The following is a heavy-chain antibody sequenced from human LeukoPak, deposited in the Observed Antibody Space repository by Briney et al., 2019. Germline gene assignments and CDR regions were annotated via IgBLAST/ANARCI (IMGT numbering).Heavy chain of an antibody. D-gene: IGHD1-26*01. CDR2: ISFDGSNE. CDR3: AKDCRWEQPIYGMNV. V-gene: IGHV3-30*18. J-gene: IGHJ6*02. CDR1: GFSFSNYG. Sequence: GGSLRLSCAASGFSFSNYGMHWVRQAPGKGLEWVAFISFDGSNEYYTDSVKGRFTISRDNSKNMFYLQLNSLRAEDTAVYYCAKDCRWEQPIYGMNVWGQGTTVTVSS.